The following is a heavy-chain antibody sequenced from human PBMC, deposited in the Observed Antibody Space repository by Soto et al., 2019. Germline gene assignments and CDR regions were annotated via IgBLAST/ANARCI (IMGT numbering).Heavy chain of an antibody. Sequence: SETLSLTCTVSGGSISSGGYYWSWIRQHPGKGMEWIGYIYYSRSTYYNPSLKSRVTISVDTSKNQFTLKLSSVTAADTAVYFCFIVLGGLVTMVRGLILFAYWGQGTLVTVSS. D-gene: IGHD3-10*01. CDR2: IYYSRST. J-gene: IGHJ4*02. V-gene: IGHV4-31*03. CDR1: GGSISSGGYY. CDR3: FIVLGGLVTMVRGLILFAY.